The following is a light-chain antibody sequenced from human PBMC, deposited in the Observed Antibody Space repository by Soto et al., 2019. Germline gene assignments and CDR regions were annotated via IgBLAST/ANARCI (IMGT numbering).Light chain of an antibody. CDR1: SSDVGGYDF. CDR2: EVS. J-gene: IGLJ1*01. V-gene: IGLV2-14*01. Sequence: QSVLTQPASVSGSPGQSITISCTGTSSDVGGYDFVSWYQQHAGRAPKLLIYEVSRRPSGVSNRFSGSKSGNTASLTISGLQAEDEADYYRSSYRGYYTRVFGTGTKVTVL. CDR3: SSYRGYYTRV.